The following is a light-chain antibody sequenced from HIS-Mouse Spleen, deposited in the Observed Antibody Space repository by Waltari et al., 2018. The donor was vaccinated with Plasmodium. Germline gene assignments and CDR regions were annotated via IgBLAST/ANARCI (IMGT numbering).Light chain of an antibody. Sequence: DIQMTQSPSSLSASVGDRVTITCRASQGISNYLACYQQKPGKVPKLLIYAASTLQSRAPSRFSGSGSVTDFTLTISSLQPEDVATYYFQKYNSAAWTFGQGAKVEIK. J-gene: IGKJ1*01. CDR2: AAS. V-gene: IGKV1-27*01. CDR1: QGISNY. CDR3: QKYNSAAWT.